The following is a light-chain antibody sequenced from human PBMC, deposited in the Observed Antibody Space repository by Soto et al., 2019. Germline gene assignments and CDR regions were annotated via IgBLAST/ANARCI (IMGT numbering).Light chain of an antibody. J-gene: IGLJ3*02. CDR2: SNN. V-gene: IGLV1-44*01. Sequence: QSVLTQPPSASGTPGQRVTISCSGSSSNIGSNTVNWYQQLPGTAPKHLIFSNNQRPSGVPDRFSGSKSGTSASLAISGLQPEDEADYYCEAWDDSLSWVFGGGTQLTVL. CDR1: SSNIGSNT. CDR3: EAWDDSLSWV.